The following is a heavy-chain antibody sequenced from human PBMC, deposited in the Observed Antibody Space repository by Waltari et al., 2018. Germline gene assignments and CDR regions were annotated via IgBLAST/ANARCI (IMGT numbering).Heavy chain of an antibody. Sequence: QVHLQESGPGLVNPSQTLSPTCTVQGGPVSSGGHPRRSSPPPPGEALEWIGHIYNTWNTDYNPSLRSRVDISLDTSENQFSLKVNLLTAADTAVYYCARDLKYTNGWYEMPVWGQGTLVTVSS. CDR2: IYNTWNT. CDR3: ARDLKYTNGWYEMPV. D-gene: IGHD6-13*01. J-gene: IGHJ4*02. CDR1: GGPVSSGGHP. V-gene: IGHV4-31*03.